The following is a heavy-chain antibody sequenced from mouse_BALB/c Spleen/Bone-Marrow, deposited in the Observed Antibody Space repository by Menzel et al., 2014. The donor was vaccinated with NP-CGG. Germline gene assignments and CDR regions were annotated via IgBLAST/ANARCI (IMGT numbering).Heavy chain of an antibody. CDR1: CYTFTDYA. CDR2: ISTYYGDA. J-gene: IGHJ2*01. CDR3: ARDLDY. Sequence: QVQLQQSGAELVRPGVSVKISCKGSCYTFTDYAMHWVKQSHAKSLEWIGVISTYYGDATYNQKFEGKATMTVDKSSSTAYMELARLTSEDSAIYYCARDLDYWGQGTTLTVSS. V-gene: IGHV1S137*01.